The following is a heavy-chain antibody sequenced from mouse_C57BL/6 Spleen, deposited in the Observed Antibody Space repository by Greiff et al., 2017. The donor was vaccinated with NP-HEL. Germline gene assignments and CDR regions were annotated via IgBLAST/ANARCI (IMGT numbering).Heavy chain of an antibody. J-gene: IGHJ4*01. V-gene: IGHV1-53*01. CDR1: GYTFTSYW. CDR2: INPRNGGT. CDR3: ARSSYYYGTRYAMDY. Sequence: QVQLQQSGTELVKPGASVKLSCKASGYTFTSYWMHWVKQRPGQGLEWIGNINPRNGGTNYNEKFKSKATLTVDKSSSTAYMQLSSLTSEDSAVYYCARSSYYYGTRYAMDYWGQGTSVTVSS. D-gene: IGHD1-1*01.